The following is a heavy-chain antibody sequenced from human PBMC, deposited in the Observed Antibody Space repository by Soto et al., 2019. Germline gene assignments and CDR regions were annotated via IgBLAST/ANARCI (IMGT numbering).Heavy chain of an antibody. D-gene: IGHD6-13*01. CDR1: GFTISSNY. V-gene: IGHV3-53*01. CDR2: IYSGGST. J-gene: IGHJ6*02. CDR3: ARLRYSSSWYSDYYYYYGMDV. Sequence: GGSLRLSCAASGFTISSNYMSWVRQAPGKGLEWVSVIYSGGSTYYADSVKGRFTISRDNSKNTLYLQMNSLRAEDTAVYYCARLRYSSSWYSDYYYYYGMDVWGQGTTVTVSS.